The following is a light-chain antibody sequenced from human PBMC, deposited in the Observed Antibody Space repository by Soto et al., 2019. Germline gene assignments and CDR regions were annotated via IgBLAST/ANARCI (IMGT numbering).Light chain of an antibody. V-gene: IGKV1-5*03. Sequence: DIQMTQSPSTLSASVGDRVSITCRASQTIGTWVAWYQQKPGKAPKLLIYEAANLADGVPSGFSGSGSGTEFTLTISSLQPDDFATDCCQQYDRYPWTFGQGTKVEIK. J-gene: IGKJ1*01. CDR2: EAA. CDR1: QTIGTW. CDR3: QQYDRYPWT.